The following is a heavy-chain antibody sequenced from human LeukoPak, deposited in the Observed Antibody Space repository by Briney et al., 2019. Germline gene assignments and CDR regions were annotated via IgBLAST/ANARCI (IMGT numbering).Heavy chain of an antibody. V-gene: IGHV3-21*01. D-gene: IGHD3-22*01. CDR3: ARVGYYDSSGYSFDY. J-gene: IGHJ4*02. Sequence: PGGSLRLSCAASGFTFSSYSMNWVRQAPGKGLEWVSSISSSSSYIYYAVSVKGRFTISRDNAKNSLYLQMNSLRAEDTAVYYCARVGYYDSSGYSFDYWGQGTLVTVSS. CDR1: GFTFSSYS. CDR2: ISSSSSYI.